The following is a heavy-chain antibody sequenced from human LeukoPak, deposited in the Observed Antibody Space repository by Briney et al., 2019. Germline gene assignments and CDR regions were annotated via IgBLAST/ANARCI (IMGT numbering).Heavy chain of an antibody. Sequence: SETLSLTCTVYGGSISYWYWSWIRQPPGKGLEWIGSIYYSGSATYNPSLKSRGNIAVDTSKNQFSLKVNSVTAADTAVYYCATSPGVDYFDYWGQGILVTVSS. J-gene: IGHJ4*02. D-gene: IGHD2-8*01. CDR2: IYYSGSA. CDR3: ATSPGVDYFDY. V-gene: IGHV4-59*08. CDR1: GGSISYWY.